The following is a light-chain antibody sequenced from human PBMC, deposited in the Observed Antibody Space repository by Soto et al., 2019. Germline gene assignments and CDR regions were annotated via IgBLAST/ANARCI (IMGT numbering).Light chain of an antibody. V-gene: IGKV3-20*01. CDR1: QSASSSY. J-gene: IGKJ5*01. Sequence: IVLTQSPVTLSLSPGARATLSCRATQSASSSYLACYQQKPGQAPRLLIYSAASGAAGFPPRCFGSGACRKFSTPTSSLLSYEFLVFYCQQYEKWWPSITFGQGTRLEIK. CDR2: SAA. CDR3: QQYEKWWPSIT.